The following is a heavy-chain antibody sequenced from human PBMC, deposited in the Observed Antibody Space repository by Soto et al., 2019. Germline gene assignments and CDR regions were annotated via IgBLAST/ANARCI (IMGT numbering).Heavy chain of an antibody. D-gene: IGHD2-21*02. V-gene: IGHV4-30-4*01. Sequence: SETLSLTCTVSGGSISRGDYYWSWIRQPPGKGLEWIGYIYYSGSTYYNPSLKSRVTISVDTSKNQFSLKLSSVTAADTAVYYCARSTRGGDSYWGQGTLVTVSS. CDR1: GGSISRGDYY. J-gene: IGHJ4*02. CDR2: IYYSGST. CDR3: ARSTRGGDSY.